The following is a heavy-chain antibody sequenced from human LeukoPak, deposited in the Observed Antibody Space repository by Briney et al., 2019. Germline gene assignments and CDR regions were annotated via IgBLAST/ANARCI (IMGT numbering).Heavy chain of an antibody. CDR2: ISWNSGSI. CDR1: GFTFDDYA. J-gene: IGHJ4*02. Sequence: PGGSLRLSCAASGFTFDDYAMHWVRQAPGKGLEWVSGISWNSGSIGYADSVKGRFTISRDNAKNSLYLQMHSLRAEDTALYYCAKDIGMGYCSGGSCYYGGVDYWGQGTLVTVSS. CDR3: AKDIGMGYCSGGSCYYGGVDY. V-gene: IGHV3-9*01. D-gene: IGHD2-15*01.